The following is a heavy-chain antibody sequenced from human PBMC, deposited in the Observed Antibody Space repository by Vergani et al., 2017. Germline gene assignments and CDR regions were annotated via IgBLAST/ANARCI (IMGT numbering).Heavy chain of an antibody. CDR2: INPNNGGT. V-gene: IGHV1-2*02. J-gene: IGHJ3*02. D-gene: IGHD4-23*01. CDR3: ARVINPSWSAGRWDAVEI. Sequence: QEQLVQSGAEVKKPGASVKVSCKASGYTFTGYYLHWVRQAPGQGLEWMGWINPNNGGTNYAQKFQGRVTVTRDTSISTAYMEVTSLRSDDTAVYYCARVINPSWSAGRWDAVEIGGQGTVVIVSS. CDR1: GYTFTGYY.